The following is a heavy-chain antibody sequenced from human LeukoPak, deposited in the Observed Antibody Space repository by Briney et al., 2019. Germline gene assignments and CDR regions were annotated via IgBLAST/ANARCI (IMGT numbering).Heavy chain of an antibody. V-gene: IGHV3-43*02. J-gene: IGHJ6*02. CDR3: AKGFSVLASNHYYYYYGMDV. D-gene: IGHD3-3*01. CDR2: ISGDGGST. Sequence: GGSLGLSCAASGITFDDYAIHWVRQAPGKGLEWVSLISGDGGSTYYADSVKGRFTISRDNSKNSLNLQMNSLRTEDTALYYCAKGFSVLASNHYYYYYGMDVWGQGTTVTVSS. CDR1: GITFDDYA.